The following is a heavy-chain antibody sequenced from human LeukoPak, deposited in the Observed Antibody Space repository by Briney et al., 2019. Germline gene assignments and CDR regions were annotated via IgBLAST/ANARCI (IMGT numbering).Heavy chain of an antibody. V-gene: IGHV3-9*01. D-gene: IGHD6-13*01. J-gene: IGHJ5*02. CDR1: GFTFDDYA. Sequence: PGRSLRLSCAASGFTFDDYAMHWVRQAPGKGLEWVSGISWNSGSIGYADSVKGRFTISRDNAKNSLYLQMNSLRAEDTAVYYCARVKKSSRVYDAFDPWGQGTLVTVSS. CDR3: ARVKKSSRVYDAFDP. CDR2: ISWNSGSI.